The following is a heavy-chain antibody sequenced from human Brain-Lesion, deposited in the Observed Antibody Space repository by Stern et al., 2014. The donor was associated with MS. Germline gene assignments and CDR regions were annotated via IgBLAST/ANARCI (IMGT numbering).Heavy chain of an antibody. CDR3: ATVSPYTSSWYPFFDN. V-gene: IGHV3-21*01. J-gene: IGHJ4*02. Sequence: VPLVESWAGLVKPGGSLTLSCAASGFTFSDPSLFWVRQAPRQGLEWVSXXSRDQNYLKYADSVKGRFTISTENPRNSLHPPIHRLIVEVTDVYYCATVSPYTSSWYPFFDNWGQGTRVTVSS. D-gene: IGHD6-13*01. CDR1: GFTFSDPS. CDR2: XSRDQNYL.